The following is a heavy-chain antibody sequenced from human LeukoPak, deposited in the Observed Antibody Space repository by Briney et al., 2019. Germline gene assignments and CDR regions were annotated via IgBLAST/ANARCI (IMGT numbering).Heavy chain of an antibody. Sequence: GASVKVSCKASGYTFTGYYMHWVRQAPGQGLEWMGWINPNSGGTNYAQKFQGWVTMTRDTSISTAYMELSRLRSDDTAVYYCARDPGGYSSSWSWFDPWGQGTLVTVSS. CDR2: INPNSGGT. CDR1: GYTFTGYY. V-gene: IGHV1-2*04. CDR3: ARDPGGYSSSWSWFDP. J-gene: IGHJ5*02. D-gene: IGHD6-13*01.